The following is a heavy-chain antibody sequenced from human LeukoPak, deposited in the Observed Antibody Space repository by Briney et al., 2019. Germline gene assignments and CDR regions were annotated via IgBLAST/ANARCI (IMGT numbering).Heavy chain of an antibody. CDR2: IYSGGNT. J-gene: IGHJ6*03. Sequence: GGSLRLSCAASGFNVSSYYMSWVRQAPGKGLEWVSVIYSGGNTYYADSVKGRFTISRDNAKNSLYLQMNSLRAEDTAVYYCARVVPDHYYMDVWGKGTTVTVSS. CDR1: GFNVSSYY. V-gene: IGHV3-53*01. D-gene: IGHD4/OR15-4a*01. CDR3: ARVVPDHYYMDV.